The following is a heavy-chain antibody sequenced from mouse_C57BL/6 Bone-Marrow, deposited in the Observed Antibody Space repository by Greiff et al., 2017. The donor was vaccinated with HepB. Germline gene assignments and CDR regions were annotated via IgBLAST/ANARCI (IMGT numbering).Heavy chain of an antibody. CDR1: GYTFTSYW. Sequence: QVQLKQPGAELVMPGASVKLSCKASGYTFTSYWMHWVKQRPGQGLEWIGEIDPSASYTNYNQKFKGKSTLTVDKSSSTAYMQLSSLTSEDSAVYYCATNYYGSSPAWFAYWGQGTLVTVSA. CDR2: IDPSASYT. V-gene: IGHV1-69*01. D-gene: IGHD1-1*01. J-gene: IGHJ3*01. CDR3: ATNYYGSSPAWFAY.